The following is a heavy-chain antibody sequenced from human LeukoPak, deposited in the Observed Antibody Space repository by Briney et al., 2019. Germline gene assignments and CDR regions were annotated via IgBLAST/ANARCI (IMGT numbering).Heavy chain of an antibody. CDR1: GYPFSSYS. J-gene: IGHJ4*02. D-gene: IGHD2/OR15-2a*01. CDR2: ISVSGGVR. Sequence: GGSLRLSCVASGYPFSSYSMNWIRQAPGKGLEWVSYISVSGGVRSYADSVKGRFTISRDDARNSLYLQMNSLKDEDTAVCYCARDRGYFYDQLDYWGQGTLVTVSS. CDR3: ARDRGYFYDQLDY. V-gene: IGHV3-48*02.